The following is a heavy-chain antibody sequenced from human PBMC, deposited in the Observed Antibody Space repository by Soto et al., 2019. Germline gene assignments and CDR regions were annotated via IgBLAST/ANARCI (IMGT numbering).Heavy chain of an antibody. D-gene: IGHD5-18*01. Sequence: SETLSLTCTVSGGSISSYYWSWIRQPPGKGLEWIGYIYYSGSTDYNPSLKSRVAISVDTSKNQFSLELSSVTAADTAVYYCARGAYSFDYWGQGALVTVSS. CDR1: GGSISSYY. J-gene: IGHJ4*02. CDR2: IYYSGST. CDR3: ARGAYSFDY. V-gene: IGHV4-59*08.